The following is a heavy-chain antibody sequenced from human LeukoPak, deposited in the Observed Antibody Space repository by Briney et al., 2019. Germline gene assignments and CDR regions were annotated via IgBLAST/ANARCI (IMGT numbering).Heavy chain of an antibody. CDR1: GGSISSSSYY. J-gene: IGHJ4*02. Sequence: PSETLSLTCTVSGGSISSSSYYWAWVRQPPGKGLEWVGSIFYSGGTYYNPSLKGRVTISVDTSRNQFSLNLGSVTAADTAVYYCARHRHAPDFENWGQGTLVTVSS. CDR2: IFYSGGT. V-gene: IGHV4-39*01. CDR3: ARHRHAPDFEN.